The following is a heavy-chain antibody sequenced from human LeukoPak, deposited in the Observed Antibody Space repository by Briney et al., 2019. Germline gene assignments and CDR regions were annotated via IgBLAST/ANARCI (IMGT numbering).Heavy chain of an antibody. Sequence: GGSLRLSCAASGFIFSTHWMNWVRQAPGKELEWVAIVKGDGTETHYADSVKGRFTISRDNTKSSLYLQINSLRAEDTAVYYCVGGGGWLPDFWGQGVLVTVSS. CDR1: GFIFSTHW. D-gene: IGHD6-19*01. CDR3: VGGGGWLPDF. CDR2: VKGDGTET. J-gene: IGHJ4*02. V-gene: IGHV3-7*01.